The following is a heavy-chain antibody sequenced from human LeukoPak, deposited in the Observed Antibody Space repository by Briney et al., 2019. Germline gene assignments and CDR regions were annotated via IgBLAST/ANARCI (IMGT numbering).Heavy chain of an antibody. D-gene: IGHD6-19*01. Sequence: ASVKVSCKASGYAFTGYYMHWVRQAPGQGIEWMGWINPNSGGTNYAQKFQGRVTMTRDTSISTAYMELSRLRSDDTAVYYCARVTGAGYFDYWGQGTLVTVSS. CDR3: ARVTGAGYFDY. V-gene: IGHV1-2*02. J-gene: IGHJ4*02. CDR2: INPNSGGT. CDR1: GYAFTGYY.